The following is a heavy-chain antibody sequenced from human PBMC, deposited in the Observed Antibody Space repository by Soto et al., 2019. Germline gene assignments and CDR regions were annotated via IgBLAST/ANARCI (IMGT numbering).Heavy chain of an antibody. Sequence: GASVKVSCKASGYTFTGYYMHWVRQAPGQGLEWMGTIYPGGVNITYAQKFQGRVTMTKDTSTSTVYMELNSLRAEDTAVYYCARHPERIAQIGWFDPWGQGTLVTVSS. CDR1: GYTFTGYY. V-gene: IGHV1-46*01. D-gene: IGHD6-13*01. CDR3: ARHPERIAQIGWFDP. J-gene: IGHJ5*02. CDR2: IYPGGVNI.